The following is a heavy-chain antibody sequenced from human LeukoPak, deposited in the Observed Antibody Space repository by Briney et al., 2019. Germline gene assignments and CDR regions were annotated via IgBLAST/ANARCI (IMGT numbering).Heavy chain of an antibody. Sequence: GGSLRLSCAASGFTFSSYAMNWVRQAPGKGLEWVAHISSSSSTKYYADSVKGRFTISRDNSKVTLYPQMTSLRPEDTAIYYCVKDPSGNYFYFDYWGQGTLVTVSS. CDR3: VKDPSGNYFYFDY. CDR1: GFTFSSYA. J-gene: IGHJ4*02. D-gene: IGHD1-26*01. CDR2: ISSSSSTK. V-gene: IGHV3-48*01.